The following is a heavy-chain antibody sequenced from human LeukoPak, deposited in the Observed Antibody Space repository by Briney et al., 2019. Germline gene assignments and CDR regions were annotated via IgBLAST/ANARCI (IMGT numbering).Heavy chain of an antibody. CDR3: ARDPVVRNSGWYGWDYYYYYYYMDV. J-gene: IGHJ6*03. Sequence: PGGSLRLSCAASGFTFSSYSMNWVRQAPGKGLEWVSSISSSSYIYYADSVKGRFTISRDNAKNSLYLQMNSLRAEDTAVYYCARDPVVRNSGWYGWDYYYYYYYMDVWGKGTTVTISS. CDR1: GFTFSSYS. V-gene: IGHV3-21*01. CDR2: ISSSSYI. D-gene: IGHD6-19*01.